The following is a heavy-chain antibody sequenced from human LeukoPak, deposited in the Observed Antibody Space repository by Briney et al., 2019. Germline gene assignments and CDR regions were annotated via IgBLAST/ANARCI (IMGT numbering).Heavy chain of an antibody. CDR1: GFTFSSYE. V-gene: IGHV3-48*03. Sequence: GGSLLLSCAASGFTFSSYEMNGVRPAPGKGVEGVSYISSSGSTKYYADSVKGRLTISRDNAKNSLYLQMNSLRAEDTAVYYCARRDGYNYGDYWGQGTLVTVSS. CDR3: ARRDGYNYGDY. D-gene: IGHD5-24*01. J-gene: IGHJ4*02. CDR2: ISSSGSTK.